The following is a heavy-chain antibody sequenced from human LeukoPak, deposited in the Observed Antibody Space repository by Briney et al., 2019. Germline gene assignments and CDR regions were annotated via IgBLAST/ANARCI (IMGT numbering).Heavy chain of an antibody. D-gene: IGHD3-3*01. CDR2: INHSGST. CDR1: GGSFSGYY. V-gene: IGHV4-34*01. J-gene: IGHJ4*02. Sequence: SETLSLTCAVYGGSFSGYYWSWIRQPPGKGLEWIGEINHSGSTNYNPSLKSRVTISVDTSKNQFSLKLSSVTAADTAVYYCARGTTIFGVVNHYYFDYCGQGTLVTVSS. CDR3: ARGTTIFGVVNHYYFDY.